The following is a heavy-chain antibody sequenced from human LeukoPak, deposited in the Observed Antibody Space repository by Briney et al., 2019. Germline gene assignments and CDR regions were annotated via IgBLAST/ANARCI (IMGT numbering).Heavy chain of an antibody. CDR3: ARDLCGGDCYSEDVFDI. CDR1: GYTFTSYY. Sequence: GASVKLSCKASGYTFTSYYIHWVRQAPGQGLEWMGMINPSGGSTSYAQKFQGRLTMTRDTSTTTVYMELSSMRFEDTAVYYCARDLCGGDCYSEDVFDIWGQGTMVTVSS. V-gene: IGHV1-46*01. J-gene: IGHJ3*02. CDR2: INPSGGST. D-gene: IGHD2-21*02.